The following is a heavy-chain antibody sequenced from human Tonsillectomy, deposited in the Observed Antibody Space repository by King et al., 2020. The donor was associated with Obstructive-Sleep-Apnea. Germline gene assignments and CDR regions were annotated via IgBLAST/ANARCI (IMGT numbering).Heavy chain of an antibody. J-gene: IGHJ4*02. V-gene: IGHV3-30-3*01. D-gene: IGHD2-2*01. Sequence: VQLVESGGGVVQPGRSLRLSCAASGFTFSSYAMHWVRQAPGKGLEWVAVISYDGSNKYYADSVKGRFTISRDNSKNTLYLQMNSLRAEDTAVYYCASDKEPYCSSTSCYPFDYWGQGTLVTVSS. CDR3: ASDKEPYCSSTSCYPFDY. CDR1: GFTFSSYA. CDR2: ISYDGSNK.